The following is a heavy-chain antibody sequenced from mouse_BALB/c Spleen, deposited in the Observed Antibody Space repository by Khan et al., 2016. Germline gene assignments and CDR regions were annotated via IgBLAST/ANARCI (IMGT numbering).Heavy chain of an antibody. V-gene: IGHV10-1*02. D-gene: IGHD2-12*01. J-gene: IGHJ3*01. Sequence: EVQLVESGGGLVQPKGSLKLSCAASGLTLNTYAMNWVRQAPGKGLEWVARIRSKSNNYATYYDESVKDRFTISRDDSQNILYLEMNNLKTEDSAIYYCVRDYDGGFANWGQGTLVTVSP. CDR2: IRSKSNNYAT. CDR1: GLTLNTYA. CDR3: VRDYDGGFAN.